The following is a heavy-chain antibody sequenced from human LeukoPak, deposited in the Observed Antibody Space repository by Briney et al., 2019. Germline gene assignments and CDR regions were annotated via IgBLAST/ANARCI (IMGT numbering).Heavy chain of an antibody. V-gene: IGHV3-48*04. CDR2: TSSSSSTI. CDR1: GFTFSSYS. D-gene: IGHD2-2*01. CDR3: AKDLWGYCSSTSCPDPTLDY. Sequence: GGSLRLSCAASGFTFSSYSMNWVRQAPGKGLEWVSYTSSSSSTIYYADSVKGRFTISRDNAKNSLYLQMNSLRAEDTAVYYCAKDLWGYCSSTSCPDPTLDYWGQGTLVTVSS. J-gene: IGHJ4*02.